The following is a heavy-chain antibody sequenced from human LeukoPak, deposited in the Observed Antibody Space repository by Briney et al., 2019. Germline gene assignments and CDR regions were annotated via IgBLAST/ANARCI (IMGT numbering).Heavy chain of an antibody. D-gene: IGHD3-10*01. CDR1: GYSFPNYW. J-gene: IGHJ2*01. Sequence: GESLKISCKGSGYSFPNYWIGWVRQMPGRGLEWMGSIFPGYSDTRYSPSFQGQVTISADKSISTAYLQWRSLQASDTAMFYCARLAPDDYGSGTYPWYFDLWGRGTLVTVSS. V-gene: IGHV5-51*01. CDR3: ARLAPDDYGSGTYPWYFDL. CDR2: IFPGYSDT.